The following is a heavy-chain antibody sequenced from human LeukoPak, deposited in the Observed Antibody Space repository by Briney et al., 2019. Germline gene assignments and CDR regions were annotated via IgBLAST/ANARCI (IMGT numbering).Heavy chain of an antibody. J-gene: IGHJ5*02. CDR3: ARGRKIVVVPAAMRWFDP. D-gene: IGHD2-2*01. Sequence: PSETLSLTCAVYGGSFSGYYWSWIRQPPGKGLEWLGEINHSGSTNHNPSLKSRVTISVDTSKNQFSLKLSSVTAADTAVYYCARGRKIVVVPAAMRWFDPWGQGTLVTVSS. CDR2: INHSGST. CDR1: GGSFSGYY. V-gene: IGHV4-34*01.